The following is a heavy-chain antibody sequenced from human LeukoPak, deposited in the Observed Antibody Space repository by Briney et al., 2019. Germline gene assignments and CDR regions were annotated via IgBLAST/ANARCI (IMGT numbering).Heavy chain of an antibody. J-gene: IGHJ6*02. CDR3: ARETEYSSSWYYYYYYGMDV. Sequence: GGSLRLSCAASGFTFSSYWMSWVRQAPGKGLEWVANIKQDGSEKYYVDSVKGRFTISRDNAKNSLYLQMNSLRAEDTAVYYCARETEYSSSWYYYYYYGMDVWGQGTTVTVSS. CDR1: GFTFSSYW. V-gene: IGHV3-7*01. CDR2: IKQDGSEK. D-gene: IGHD6-13*01.